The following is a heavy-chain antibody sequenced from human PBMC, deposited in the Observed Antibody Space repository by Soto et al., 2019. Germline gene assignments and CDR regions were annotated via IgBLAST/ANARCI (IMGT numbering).Heavy chain of an antibody. CDR2: FRGSGGDT. CDR3: AIAVGGSYRHDAFDI. CDR1: GFTFSAYA. V-gene: IGHV3-23*01. Sequence: EVHLLESGGGLVQPGGSLRLSCTASGFTFSAYALTWVRQAPGKGLEWVSAFRGSGGDTYYADSVKGRFTISRDNSKNTLYLQMSSLEAEDTAVYFCAIAVGGSYRHDAFDIWGHGTVVTVSS. D-gene: IGHD1-26*01. J-gene: IGHJ3*02.